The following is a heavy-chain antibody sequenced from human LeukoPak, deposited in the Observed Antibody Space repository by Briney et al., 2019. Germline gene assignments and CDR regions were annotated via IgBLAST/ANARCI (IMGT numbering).Heavy chain of an antibody. CDR1: GFTFSSYW. J-gene: IGHJ4*02. CDR3: AHCCSGGTCYSSH. CDR2: IKQDGSEK. D-gene: IGHD2-15*01. V-gene: IGHV3-7*02. Sequence: GGSLRLSCAASGFTFSSYWMSWVRQAPGKGLEWVANIKQDGSEKYYVDSVKGRFTISRDNAKNSLYLQMNRLRDEDTAVYYCAHCCSGGTCYSSHWGQGTLVTVSS.